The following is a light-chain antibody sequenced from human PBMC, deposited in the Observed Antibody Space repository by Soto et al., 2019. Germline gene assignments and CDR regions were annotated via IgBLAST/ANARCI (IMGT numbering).Light chain of an antibody. J-gene: IGLJ1*01. CDR2: DVT. Sequence: QSVLTQPASVSGSLGQSITISCTGTGSDVGGYNYVTWYQHPPGRAPILIIYDVTNRPSGVSNRFSGSKSGNTASLTISGLQAEDEADYYCNSFTTGDTYVFGTGTKLIVL. CDR3: NSFTTGDTYV. CDR1: GSDVGGYNY. V-gene: IGLV2-14*03.